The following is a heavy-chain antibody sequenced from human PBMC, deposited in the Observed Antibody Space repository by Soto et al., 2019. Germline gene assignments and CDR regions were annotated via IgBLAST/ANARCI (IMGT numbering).Heavy chain of an antibody. CDR2: INSDGSST. D-gene: IGHD3-22*01. Sequence: GGSLRLSCAASGFTFSSYWMHWVRQAPGKGLVWVSRINSDGSSTSYADSVMGRFTISRDNSKNTLYLQMNSLRAEDTAVYYCAKWIDSSGYYSNYFDYRGQGTPVTVSS. CDR1: GFTFSSYW. CDR3: AKWIDSSGYYSNYFDY. V-gene: IGHV3-74*01. J-gene: IGHJ4*02.